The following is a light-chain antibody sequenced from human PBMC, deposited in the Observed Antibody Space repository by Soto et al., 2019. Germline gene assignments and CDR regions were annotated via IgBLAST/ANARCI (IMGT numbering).Light chain of an antibody. V-gene: IGKV1-17*01. CDR3: LQHNSYPLT. Sequence: DTQMTQSPSSLSASVGDRVTITCRASQGIRKDLGWYQQRPGKAPKRLIYLASSLQSGVPSRFSGSGSGTEFTLTISSLQPEDIGTYYCLQHNSYPLTFGPGTKVEIK. J-gene: IGKJ3*01. CDR2: LAS. CDR1: QGIRKD.